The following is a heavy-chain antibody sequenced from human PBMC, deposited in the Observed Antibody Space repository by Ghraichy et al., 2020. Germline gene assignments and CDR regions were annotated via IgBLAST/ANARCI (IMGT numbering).Heavy chain of an antibody. CDR1: GYNFTTNS. V-gene: IGHV7-4-1*02. CDR2: INTNSGNP. Sequence: ASVKVSCKASGYNFTTNSLTWVRQAPGQGLEWMGWINTNSGNPLFAQGFTGRIVLSLDTSASTAYLEITSLQAEDTAVYYCARVVTSAAGYYFDTWGHGTLVTVSS. J-gene: IGHJ4*01. D-gene: IGHD2-15*01. CDR3: ARVVTSAAGYYFDT.